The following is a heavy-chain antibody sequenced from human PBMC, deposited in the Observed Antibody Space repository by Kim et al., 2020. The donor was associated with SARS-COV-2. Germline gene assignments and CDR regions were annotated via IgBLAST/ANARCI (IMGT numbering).Heavy chain of an antibody. D-gene: IGHD3-10*01. CDR1: GLTFGDYS. J-gene: IGHJ3*01. CDR3: TQGRFITVHGMGQRSDAFDV. Sequence: GGSLRLSCTASGLTFGDYSMSWVRQAPGKGLEYVSAIDNRGVDTYYANFVRGRFTISRDNSKNSLYLQMNSLRVEDTAVYYCTQGRFITVHGMGQRSDAFDVWGQGTMVTVSS. CDR2: IDNRGVDT. V-gene: IGHV3-23*05.